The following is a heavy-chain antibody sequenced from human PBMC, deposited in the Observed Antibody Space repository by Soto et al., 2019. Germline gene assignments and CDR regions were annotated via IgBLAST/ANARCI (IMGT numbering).Heavy chain of an antibody. CDR3: AKDASGIEAAGLPNWFDP. J-gene: IGHJ5*02. D-gene: IGHD6-13*01. Sequence: GGSLRLSCAASGFTFDDYAMHWVRQAPGKGLEWVSGISWNIGSIGYADSVKGRFTISRDNAKNSLYLQMNSLRAEDTALYYCAKDASGIEAAGLPNWFDPWGQGTLVTVSS. CDR2: ISWNIGSI. CDR1: GFTFDDYA. V-gene: IGHV3-9*01.